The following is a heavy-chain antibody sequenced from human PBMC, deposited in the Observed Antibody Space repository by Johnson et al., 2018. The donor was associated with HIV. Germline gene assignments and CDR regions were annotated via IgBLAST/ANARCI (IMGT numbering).Heavy chain of an antibody. D-gene: IGHD6-6*01. CDR1: GFTLSDYY. CDR3: ARERYSSPCGHAFDI. V-gene: IGHV3-11*01. Sequence: VQLVESGGGVVQRGGSLRLSCAASGFTLSDYYMSWVRQAPGKGLEWVSYISSRDSTIYYADSVKGRFTISRDNAKNSLYLQMNRLRAEETALYYCARERYSSPCGHAFDIWGQGTMVTVSS. CDR2: ISSRDSTI. J-gene: IGHJ3*02.